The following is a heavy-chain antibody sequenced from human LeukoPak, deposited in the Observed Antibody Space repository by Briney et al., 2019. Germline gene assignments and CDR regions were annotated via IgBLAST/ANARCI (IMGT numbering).Heavy chain of an antibody. CDR3: ATHVRGSNGFDP. Sequence: SETLSLTCIVSGGSISSSNSYWDWIRQPPGRGLEWIGDISHSGTISYNPSLRTRVTISADTSKNQFSLKLNSVTAADTAVYYCATHVRGSNGFDPWGQGTLVTVSS. CDR2: ISHSGTI. V-gene: IGHV4-39*01. D-gene: IGHD2-8*01. CDR1: GGSISSSNSY. J-gene: IGHJ5*02.